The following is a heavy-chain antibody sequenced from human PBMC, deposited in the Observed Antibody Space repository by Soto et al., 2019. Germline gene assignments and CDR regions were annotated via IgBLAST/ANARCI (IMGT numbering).Heavy chain of an antibody. D-gene: IGHD7-27*01. CDR3: ARDLSWGSNWYYYMDV. CDR2: ISSSSSVI. Sequence: EVQLVESGGGLVQPGGSLRLSCATSGFILSDCAMNWVRQAPGKGLEWVSYISSSSSVIDYADSVKGRFTVSRDNARNSLYRQMNSLRAEDRAVYYCARDLSWGSNWYYYMDVWGKGTTVTVSS. J-gene: IGHJ6*03. V-gene: IGHV3-48*01. CDR1: GFILSDCA.